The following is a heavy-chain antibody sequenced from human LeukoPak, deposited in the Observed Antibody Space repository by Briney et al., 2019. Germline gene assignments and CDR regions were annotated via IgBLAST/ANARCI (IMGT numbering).Heavy chain of an antibody. CDR3: ASWGSSGQIDY. Sequence: PSETLSLTCAVYGGSFSGYYWSWIRQPPGKGLEWIGEINHSGSTNYNPSLKSRVTISVDTSKNQFSLKLSSVTAADTAVYYCASWGSSGQIDYWGQGTLVTVSS. V-gene: IGHV4-34*01. CDR2: INHSGST. D-gene: IGHD6-25*01. CDR1: GGSFSGYY. J-gene: IGHJ4*02.